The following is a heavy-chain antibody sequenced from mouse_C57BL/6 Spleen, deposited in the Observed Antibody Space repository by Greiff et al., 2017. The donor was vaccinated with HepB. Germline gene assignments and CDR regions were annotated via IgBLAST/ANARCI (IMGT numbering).Heavy chain of an antibody. V-gene: IGHV5-15*04. D-gene: IGHD2-1*01. J-gene: IGHJ1*03. CDR3: ARLPIYYGNGYFDV. CDR1: GFTFSDYG. CDR2: ISNLAYSI. Sequence: EVMLVESGGGLVQPGGSLKLSCAASGFTFSDYGMAWVRQAPRKGPEWVAFISNLAYSIYYADTVTGRFTISRENAKNTLYLEMSSLRSEDTAMYYCARLPIYYGNGYFDVWGTGTTVTVSS.